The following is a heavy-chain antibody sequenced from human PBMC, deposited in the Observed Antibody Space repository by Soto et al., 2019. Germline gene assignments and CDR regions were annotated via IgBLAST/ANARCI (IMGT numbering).Heavy chain of an antibody. CDR3: ARMSRRYGDLDGGDD. Sequence: SETLSLTCTVSGGSISSGGYYWSWIRQHPGKGLEWIGYIYYSGSTYYNPSLKSRVTISVDTSKNQFSLKLSSVTAADTAVYYCARMSRRYGDLDGGDDWGQGTLVTVSS. J-gene: IGHJ4*02. V-gene: IGHV4-31*03. CDR2: IYYSGST. CDR1: GGSISSGGYY. D-gene: IGHD4-17*01.